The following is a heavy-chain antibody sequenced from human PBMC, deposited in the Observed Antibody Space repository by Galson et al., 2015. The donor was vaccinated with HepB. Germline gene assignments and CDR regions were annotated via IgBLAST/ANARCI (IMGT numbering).Heavy chain of an antibody. CDR2: IYYSGST. CDR1: GGSISSYY. Sequence: SETLSLTCTVSGGSISSYYWSWIRQPPGKGLEWIGYIYYSGSTNYNPSLKSRVTISVDTSKNQFSLKLSSVTAADTAVYYCARGGSSWYSTPSWVNYWGQGTLVTVSS. CDR3: ARGGSSWYSTPSWVNY. D-gene: IGHD6-13*01. V-gene: IGHV4-59*01. J-gene: IGHJ4*02.